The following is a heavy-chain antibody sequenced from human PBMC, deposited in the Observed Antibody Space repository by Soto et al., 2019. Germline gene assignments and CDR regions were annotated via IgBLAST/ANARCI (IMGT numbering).Heavy chain of an antibody. D-gene: IGHD3-3*01. CDR1: GFTFTNYA. V-gene: IGHV3-23*01. CDR3: AKMDFGTVDY. CDR2: LSGSGYST. J-gene: IGHJ4*02. Sequence: EVQLLESGGGLVQPGGSLRLSCAASGFTFTNYAMSWVRQAPGKELEWVSALSGSGYSTYYADSVRGRFTISRDNSKNTLYLQMNSLRAEDTAVYYCAKMDFGTVDYWGQGTLVTVSS.